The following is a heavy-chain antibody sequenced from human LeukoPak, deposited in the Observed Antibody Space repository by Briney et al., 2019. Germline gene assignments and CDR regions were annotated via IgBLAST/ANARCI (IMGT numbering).Heavy chain of an antibody. D-gene: IGHD2-2*01. Sequence: SETLSLTCTVSGGSISNSNYYWGWIRQPPGKGLEWIGNIYYSGSTYYNPSLRSRVTISVDTSKNRFSLKLSSVTAADTAVYYCARIPTNAVPAAHNGFDIWGQGTMLTVSS. J-gene: IGHJ3*02. CDR3: ARIPTNAVPAAHNGFDI. V-gene: IGHV4-39*01. CDR2: IYYSGST. CDR1: GGSISNSNYY.